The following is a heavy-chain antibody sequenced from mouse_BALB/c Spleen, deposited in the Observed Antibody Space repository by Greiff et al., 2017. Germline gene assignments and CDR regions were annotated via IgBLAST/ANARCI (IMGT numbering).Heavy chain of an antibody. V-gene: IGHV4-1*02. CDR3: AREELPYAMDY. J-gene: IGHJ4*01. CDR2: INPDSSTI. Sequence: EVKLVESGGGLVQPGGSLKLSCAASGFDFSRYWMSWVRQAPGKGLEWIGEINPDSSTINYTPSLKDKFIISRDNAKNTLYLQMSKVRSEDTALYYCAREELPYAMDYWGQGTSVTVSS. CDR1: GFDFSRYW.